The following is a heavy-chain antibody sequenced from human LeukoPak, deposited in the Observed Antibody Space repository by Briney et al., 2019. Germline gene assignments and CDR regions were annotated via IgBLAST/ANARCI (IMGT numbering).Heavy chain of an antibody. J-gene: IGHJ4*02. Sequence: SETLSLTCTVSGYSISSGYYWGWIRQPPGKGLEWIGSIYHSGSTYYNPSLKSRVTISVDTSKNQFSLKLSSVTAADTAVYYWASVGVTNFDYWGQGALVTVSS. CDR3: ASVGVTNFDY. D-gene: IGHD1-26*01. CDR2: IYHSGST. V-gene: IGHV4-38-2*02. CDR1: GYSISSGYY.